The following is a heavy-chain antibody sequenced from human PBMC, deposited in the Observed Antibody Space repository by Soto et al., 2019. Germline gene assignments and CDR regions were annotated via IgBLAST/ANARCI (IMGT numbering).Heavy chain of an antibody. CDR1: GFSFDDYG. J-gene: IGHJ3*02. D-gene: IGHD6-19*01. Sequence: EVQLVESGGGLVQPGRSLRLSCAASGFSFDDYGMHWVRQAPGKGLEWVSGITWNSDNVDYADSVKGRFTISRDNARNSLYLQMNSLRAEDTALYYCLAVACIRDYWLFDIWGPGTLVTVSS. CDR2: ITWNSDNV. CDR3: LAVACIRDYWLFDI. V-gene: IGHV3-9*01.